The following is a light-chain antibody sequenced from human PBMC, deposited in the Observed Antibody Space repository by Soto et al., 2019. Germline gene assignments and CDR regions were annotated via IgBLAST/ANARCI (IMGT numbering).Light chain of an antibody. CDR3: QTWGTGIVV. J-gene: IGLJ2*01. CDR1: SGHSSYA. CDR2: VNSDGSH. V-gene: IGLV4-69*01. Sequence: QPVLTQSPSASASLGASVKLTCTLSSGHSSYAIAWHQQQPENGPRYLMKVNSDGSHSKGDWIPDRFSGSSSGAERYLTISSLQSEDEADYYCQTWGTGIVVFGGGTKLTVL.